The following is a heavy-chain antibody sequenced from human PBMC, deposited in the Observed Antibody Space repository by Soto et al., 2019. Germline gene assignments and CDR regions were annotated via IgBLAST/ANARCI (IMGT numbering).Heavy chain of an antibody. CDR3: AREVPLTVTTLSYYGMDV. J-gene: IGHJ6*02. Sequence: QVQLVQSGAEVKKPGASVKVSCKASGYTFTSYAMHWVRQAPGQRLEWMGWINAGNGNTKYSQKFQGRVTITRDTSASTAYMELSSLRSEDTAVYYCAREVPLTVTTLSYYGMDVWGQGTTVTVSS. CDR1: GYTFTSYA. CDR2: INAGNGNT. D-gene: IGHD4-4*01. V-gene: IGHV1-3*01.